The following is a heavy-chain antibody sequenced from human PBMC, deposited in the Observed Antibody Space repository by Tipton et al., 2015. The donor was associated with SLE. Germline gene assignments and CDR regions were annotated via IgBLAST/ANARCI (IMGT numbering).Heavy chain of an antibody. V-gene: IGHV4-39*01. J-gene: IGHJ4*02. CDR3: ARHRTYHDY. D-gene: IGHD1-14*01. Sequence: LRLSCTVSGGPISSSSYYWGWIRQPPGKGLEWIGSIYYSGSTYYNPSLKSRVTISVDTSKNQFSLKLSSVTAADTAVYYCARHRTYHDYWGQGTLVTVSS. CDR1: GGPISSSSYY. CDR2: IYYSGST.